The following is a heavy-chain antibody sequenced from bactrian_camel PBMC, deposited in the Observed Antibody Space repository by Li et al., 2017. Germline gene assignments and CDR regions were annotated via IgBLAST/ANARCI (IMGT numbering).Heavy chain of an antibody. CDR1: RYTYRNKC. CDR3: AAEHFYIATMPPRLEPYLFGY. Sequence: VQLEESGGGSVQAGGSLRLSCTTSRYTYRNKCMGWFRQASGKEREGVASLDIDNSTQYTDPVKGRFTISRDNAKTTVYLQMNNVKPEDTAMYYCAAEHFYIATMPPRLEPYLFGYWGRGTQVTVS. D-gene: IGHD4*01. J-gene: IGHJ6*01. V-gene: IGHV3S53*01. CDR2: LDIDNST.